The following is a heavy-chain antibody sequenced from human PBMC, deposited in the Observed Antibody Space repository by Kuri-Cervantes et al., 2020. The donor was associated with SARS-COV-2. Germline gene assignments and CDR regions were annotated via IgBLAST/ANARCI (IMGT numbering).Heavy chain of an antibody. V-gene: IGHV1-8*01. D-gene: IGHD3-3*01. CDR1: GYTFTSYD. CDR3: ARDYLGYYRHGMDV. CDR2: MNPNSGNT. Sequence: ASVKVSCKASGYTFTSYDIIWVRQATGQGLEWMGWMNPNSGNTGYAQKFQGRVTMTRNTSISTAYMELSSLRSEDTAVYYCARDYLGYYRHGMDVWGQGTTVTVSS. J-gene: IGHJ6*02.